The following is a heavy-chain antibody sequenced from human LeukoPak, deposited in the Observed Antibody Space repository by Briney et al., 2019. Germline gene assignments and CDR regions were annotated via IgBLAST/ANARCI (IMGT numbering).Heavy chain of an antibody. CDR2: IKQDGSEE. J-gene: IGHJ4*02. CDR1: GFTFSHYW. Sequence: GGSLRLSCAASGFTFSHYWMSWLRQAPGKGLEWVANIKQDGSEEYYVDSVKGRFTISRDNAKNSLYLQMNSLRAEDTALYYCATHRGYSYGTAEDFDYWGQGTLVTVSS. V-gene: IGHV3-7*01. CDR3: ATHRGYSYGTAEDFDY. D-gene: IGHD5-18*01.